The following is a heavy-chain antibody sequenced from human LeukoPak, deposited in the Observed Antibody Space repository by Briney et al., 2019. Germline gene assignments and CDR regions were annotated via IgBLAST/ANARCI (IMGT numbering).Heavy chain of an antibody. Sequence: GGSLRLSCVASGFTFSSYAMHWVRQAPGKGLEWVAVISYDGSNKYYADSVKGRFTISRDNSKNTLYLQMNSLRAEDTAVYYCARGAMVTHFDYWGQGTLVTVSS. CDR1: GFTFSSYA. CDR3: ARGAMVTHFDY. D-gene: IGHD5-18*01. J-gene: IGHJ4*02. CDR2: ISYDGSNK. V-gene: IGHV3-30*04.